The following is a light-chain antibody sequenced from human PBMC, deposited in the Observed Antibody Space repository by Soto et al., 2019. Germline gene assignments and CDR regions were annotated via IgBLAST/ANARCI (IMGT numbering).Light chain of an antibody. V-gene: IGLV1-47*01. CDR3: AAWDDSLSGNV. J-gene: IGLJ6*01. Sequence: QSVLTQPPSASGTPGQRVTISCSGSSSNIGSNYVYWYQQLPGTAPKLLIYRNNQRPSGVPARFSGSKSGTSASLAISGLRSEDEADYYCAAWDDSLSGNVFGSGTQLTVL. CDR2: RNN. CDR1: SSNIGSNY.